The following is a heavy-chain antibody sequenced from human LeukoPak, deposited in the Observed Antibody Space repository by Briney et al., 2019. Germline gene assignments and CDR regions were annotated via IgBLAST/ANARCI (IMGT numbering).Heavy chain of an antibody. CDR1: GFTFSSYA. V-gene: IGHV3-30*02. CDR3: AKDMAYQLLYHFDS. J-gene: IGHJ4*02. Sequence: GGSLRLSCAASGFTFSSYAMHWVRQAPGKGLEWLGLIRHDATHTEYADSVKGRLTISRDNSNNTLFLQISRVRGDDTAVYYCAKDMAYQLLYHFDSWGQGTLVTVSS. CDR2: IRHDATHT. D-gene: IGHD2-21*01.